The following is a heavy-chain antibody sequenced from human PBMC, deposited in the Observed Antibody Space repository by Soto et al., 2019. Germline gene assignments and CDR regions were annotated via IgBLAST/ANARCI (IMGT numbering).Heavy chain of an antibody. J-gene: IGHJ6*02. CDR2: INPNSGGT. CDR1: GYTFTGYC. CDR3: ARGKDIVVCRSHYWGHYGMDV. V-gene: IGHV1-2*04. D-gene: IGHD2-2*01. Sequence: ASVKVSCKASGYTFTGYCMHWVRQAPGQGLEWMGWINPNSGGTNYAQKFQGWVTMTRDTSISTAYMELSRLRSDDTAVYYCARGKDIVVCRSHYWGHYGMDVWAQGTTVTVS.